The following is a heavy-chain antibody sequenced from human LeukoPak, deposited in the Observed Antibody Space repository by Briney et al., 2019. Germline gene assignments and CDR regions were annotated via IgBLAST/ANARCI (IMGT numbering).Heavy chain of an antibody. CDR3: ARVEEWEPYYFDY. J-gene: IGHJ4*02. Sequence: SETLSLTCTVSGGSISSYYWSWIRQPPGKGLEWIGYIYYSGSTNYNPSLKSRVTISVDTSKNQFSLKLSSVTAADTAVYYCARVEEWEPYYFDYWGQGTLVTVSS. CDR1: GGSISSYY. CDR2: IYYSGST. V-gene: IGHV4-59*01. D-gene: IGHD1-14*01.